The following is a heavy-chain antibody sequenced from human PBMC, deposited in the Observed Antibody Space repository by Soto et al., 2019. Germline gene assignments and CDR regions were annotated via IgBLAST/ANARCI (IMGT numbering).Heavy chain of an antibody. D-gene: IGHD3-22*01. Sequence: GGSLRLSCAASGFTFSSYGMHWVHQAPGKGLEWVAVISYDGSNKYYADSVKGRFTISRDNSKNTLYLQMNSLRAEDTAVYYCAKDPSSGYYYVDYWGQGTLVTVS. CDR3: AKDPSSGYYYVDY. CDR1: GFTFSSYG. V-gene: IGHV3-30*18. J-gene: IGHJ4*02. CDR2: ISYDGSNK.